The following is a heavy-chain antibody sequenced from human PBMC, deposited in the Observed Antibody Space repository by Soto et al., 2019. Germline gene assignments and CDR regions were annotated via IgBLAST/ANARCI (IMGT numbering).Heavy chain of an antibody. CDR2: IYSGGST. CDR1: GFIVSSNY. Sequence: EVQLVETGGGLIQPGGSLRLSCAASGFIVSSNYMSWVRQGPGKGLEWVSVIYSGGSTYYADSVKGRFTISRGNSKNTLYLQMNSLRAEDTAVYYCARASTYGSPWYYGMDVWGQGTTVTVSS. V-gene: IGHV3-53*02. J-gene: IGHJ6*02. D-gene: IGHD3-10*01. CDR3: ARASTYGSPWYYGMDV.